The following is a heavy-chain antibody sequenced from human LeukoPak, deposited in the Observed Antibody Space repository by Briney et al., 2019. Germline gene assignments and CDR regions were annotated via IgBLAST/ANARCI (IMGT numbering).Heavy chain of an antibody. Sequence: GGSLRLSCAASGFTFSGSAMHWVRQASGKGLERVGRIRSKANSYATAYAASVKGRFTISRDDSRNTAYLQMNSLKTEDTAVYYCTRLMVRGVPSDYWGQGTLVTVSS. V-gene: IGHV3-73*01. CDR1: GFTFSGSA. CDR3: TRLMVRGVPSDY. D-gene: IGHD3-10*01. J-gene: IGHJ4*02. CDR2: IRSKANSYAT.